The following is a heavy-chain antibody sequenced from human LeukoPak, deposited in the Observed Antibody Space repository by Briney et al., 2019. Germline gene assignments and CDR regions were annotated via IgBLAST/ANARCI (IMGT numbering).Heavy chain of an antibody. D-gene: IGHD4-11*01. CDR2: IYTSGST. J-gene: IGHJ6*03. CDR3: ANYIRSVHYDMDI. Sequence: PSETLSLTCSVSGGSFDSKYWSWIRQPPGKGLEWIGYIYTSGSTNFNPSLRRRVAMSIDTSKNQFSLKVYSVTAADTAVYYCANYIRSVHYDMDIWGKGTTVIVSS. CDR1: GGSFDSKY. V-gene: IGHV4-4*09.